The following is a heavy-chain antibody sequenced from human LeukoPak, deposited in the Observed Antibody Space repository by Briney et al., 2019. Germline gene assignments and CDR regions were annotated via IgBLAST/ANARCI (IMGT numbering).Heavy chain of an antibody. D-gene: IGHD3-10*01. CDR3: ARGIGGSGAYSRYYYGMDV. Sequence: GGSLRLSCAASGFTFTSYSMNWVRQAPGKGLEWAAVISFDGSNKYYAGSVEGRFTISRDNSKNTLSLQMNSLRAEDTAVYYCARGIGGSGAYSRYYYGMDVWGQGTTVTVSS. V-gene: IGHV3-30-3*01. J-gene: IGHJ6*02. CDR2: ISFDGSNK. CDR1: GFTFTSYS.